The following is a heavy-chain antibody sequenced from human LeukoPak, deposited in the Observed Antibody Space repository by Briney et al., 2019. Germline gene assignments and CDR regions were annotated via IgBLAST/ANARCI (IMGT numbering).Heavy chain of an antibody. CDR3: ARDRTEGSGSPSFDP. D-gene: IGHD3-10*01. CDR1: GGSISTYY. Sequence: PSETLSLTCTVSGGSISTYYWSWIRQPPGKGLEWIGYIYYTGSTNYNPSLKGRVSISVDTSKNHFPLKLSSVTAADTAVYYCARDRTEGSGSPSFDPWGQGTLVIVSS. CDR2: IYYTGST. V-gene: IGHV4-59*01. J-gene: IGHJ5*02.